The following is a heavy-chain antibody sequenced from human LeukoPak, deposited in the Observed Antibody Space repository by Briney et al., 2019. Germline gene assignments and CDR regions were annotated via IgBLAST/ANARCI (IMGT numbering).Heavy chain of an antibody. D-gene: IGHD3-16*02. CDR2: IYTSGST. Sequence: PSETLSLTCTVSGGSISSYYWSWIRQPAGKGLEWIGRIYTSGSTNYNPSLKSRVTMSVDTSKNQFSLKLSSVTAADTAVYYCARVPPVWGSYRYIGGFDYWGQGTLVTVSS. J-gene: IGHJ4*02. CDR1: GGSISSYY. CDR3: ARVPPVWGSYRYIGGFDY. V-gene: IGHV4-4*07.